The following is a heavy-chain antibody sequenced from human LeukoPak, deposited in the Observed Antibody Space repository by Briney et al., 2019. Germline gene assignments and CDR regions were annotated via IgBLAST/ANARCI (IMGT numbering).Heavy chain of an antibody. CDR3: AKAVNFDWLSPTDY. Sequence: PGRSLRLSCAASGFTFSSYGMHWVRQAPGKGLEWVAVISYDGSNKYYADSVEGRFTISRDNSKNTLYLQMNSLRAEDTAVYYCAKAVNFDWLSPTDYWGQGTLVTVSS. J-gene: IGHJ4*02. CDR1: GFTFSSYG. D-gene: IGHD3-9*01. CDR2: ISYDGSNK. V-gene: IGHV3-30*18.